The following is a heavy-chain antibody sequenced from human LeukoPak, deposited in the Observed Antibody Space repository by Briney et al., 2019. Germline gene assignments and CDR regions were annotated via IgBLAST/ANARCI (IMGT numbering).Heavy chain of an antibody. Sequence: ASVKLSCKSSVGTFSIYAISWVRQAPGQALEWMGGRIASFGTADYAQKFQGRVTITADESTSTAYMELSSLRSEATDVYYCARTSSSWYDYWGQGTLVTVSS. D-gene: IGHD6-13*01. CDR1: VGTFSIYA. V-gene: IGHV1-69*01. J-gene: IGHJ4*02. CDR2: RIASFGTA. CDR3: ARTSSSWYDY.